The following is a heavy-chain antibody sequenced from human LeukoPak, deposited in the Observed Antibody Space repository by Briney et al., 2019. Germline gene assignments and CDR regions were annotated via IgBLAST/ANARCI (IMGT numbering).Heavy chain of an antibody. Sequence: WGSLTLTCTASGLTINNYSLTWIRQAPGKGLEWVSSISGRGGNTYYADSVKGRFTISRDDTKNTLFLQMSTLRAEDTALYYCATGAAATLRSGLESWGQGTLVTVSS. D-gene: IGHD2-15*01. CDR2: ISGRGGNT. V-gene: IGHV3-23*01. J-gene: IGHJ5*01. CDR3: ATGAAATLRSGLES. CDR1: GLTINNYS.